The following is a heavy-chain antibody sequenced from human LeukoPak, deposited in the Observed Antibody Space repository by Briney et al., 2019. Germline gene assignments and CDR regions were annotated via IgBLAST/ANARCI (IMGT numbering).Heavy chain of an antibody. Sequence: GSLRLSCAASGFTFSSYAMHWVRQAPGKGLEWVAVISYDGSNKYYADSVKGRFTISRDNSKNTLYLQMNSLRAEDTAVYYCARDFGDNWGQGTLVTVSS. J-gene: IGHJ4*02. V-gene: IGHV3-30-3*01. CDR2: ISYDGSNK. D-gene: IGHD3-10*01. CDR1: GFTFSSYA. CDR3: ARDFGDN.